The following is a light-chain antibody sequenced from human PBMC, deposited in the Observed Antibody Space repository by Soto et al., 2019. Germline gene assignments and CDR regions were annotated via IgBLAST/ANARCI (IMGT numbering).Light chain of an antibody. CDR3: QCHRFDSSRIYS. V-gene: IGKV3-20*01. CDR1: QSVNIGY. J-gene: IGKJ2*01. CDR2: ATS. Sequence: IGLSQSPGTLSLSPGERATLSCRASQSVNIGYLAWYQQKPGQAPRLLIYATSIRTTDFTVRFRGSGSGTDFTPTISGVEPEDSAVYYCQCHRFDSSRIYSVGQGTKLEIK.